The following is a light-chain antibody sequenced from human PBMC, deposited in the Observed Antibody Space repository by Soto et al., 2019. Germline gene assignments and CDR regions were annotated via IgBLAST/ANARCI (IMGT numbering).Light chain of an antibody. CDR1: QSVGSS. Sequence: EIVMTQSPATLSVSPGERATLSCRASQSVGSSLARYQHKPGQAPRLVIYGASTRATGTPARFSGSGSGTEFTLTISSLQSEDFAVYYCQQYYYWPLTFGGGTKVEIK. CDR3: QQYYYWPLT. V-gene: IGKV3-15*01. CDR2: GAS. J-gene: IGKJ4*01.